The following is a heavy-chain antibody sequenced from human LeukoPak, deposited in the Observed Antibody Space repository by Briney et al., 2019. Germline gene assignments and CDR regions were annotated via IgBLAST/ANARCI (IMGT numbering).Heavy chain of an antibody. CDR3: ARGPVTPMQNWFDP. D-gene: IGHD4-17*01. Sequence: ASVKVSCKASGYTFTGYYMHWVRQAPGQGLEWMGWINPNSGGTNYAQKFQGWVTMTRDTSISTAYMELSRLRSDDTAVYYCARGPVTPMQNWFDPWGQGTLVSVSS. CDR1: GYTFTGYY. CDR2: INPNSGGT. J-gene: IGHJ5*02. V-gene: IGHV1-2*04.